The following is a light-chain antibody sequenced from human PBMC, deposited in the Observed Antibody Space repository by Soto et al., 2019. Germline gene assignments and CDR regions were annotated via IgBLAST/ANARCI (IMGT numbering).Light chain of an antibody. CDR3: QQYNDWPPVYT. CDR1: QSVRTN. J-gene: IGKJ2*01. V-gene: IGKV3-15*01. CDR2: GAS. Sequence: EIVMTQSPATLSVSPGERVTLSFRASQSVRTNLAWYQQKPGQAPRRLIYGASTRATGVPARFSGSGSGTEFTLTISSLQSEDFAIYFCQQYNDWPPVYTFGQGTKLEI.